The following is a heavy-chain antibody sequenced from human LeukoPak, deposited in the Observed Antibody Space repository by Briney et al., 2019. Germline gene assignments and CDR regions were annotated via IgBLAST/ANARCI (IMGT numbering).Heavy chain of an antibody. J-gene: IGHJ6*02. CDR1: GGTFSSYA. CDR2: IIPIFGIA. D-gene: IGHD6-6*01. V-gene: IGHV1-69*04. CDR3: ARGARSLYYYGMDV. Sequence: SVKLSCKASGGTFSSYAISWLRQAPGQGLEWMGRIIPIFGIANYAQKFQGRVTITADKSTSTAYMELSSLRSEDTAVYYCARGARSLYYYGMDVWGQGTTVTVSS.